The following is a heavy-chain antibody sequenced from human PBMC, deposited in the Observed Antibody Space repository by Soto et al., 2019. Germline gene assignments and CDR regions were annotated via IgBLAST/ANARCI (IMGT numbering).Heavy chain of an antibody. CDR3: ARDREGANNWFDP. J-gene: IGHJ5*02. V-gene: IGHV3-21*01. D-gene: IGHD1-26*01. Sequence: GGSLRLSCAASGFTFSSYSMNWVRQAPGKGLEWVSSISSSSSYIYYADSVKGRFTISRDNAKNSLYLQMNSLRAEDTAVYYCARDREGANNWFDPWGQGTLVTVSS. CDR2: ISSSSSYI. CDR1: GFTFSSYS.